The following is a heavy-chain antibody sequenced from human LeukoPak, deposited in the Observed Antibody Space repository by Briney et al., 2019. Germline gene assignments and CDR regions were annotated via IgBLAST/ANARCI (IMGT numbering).Heavy chain of an antibody. CDR3: ARELRYCSGGSCFQFDF. V-gene: IGHV4-30-4*08. CDR1: GGSISSGDYY. Sequence: SETLSLTCTVSGGSISSGDYYWSWIRQPPGKGLEWIGYIYYSGSTYYNPSLKSRVTISVDTSKNQFSLKLSSVTAADTAVYYCARELRYCSGGSCFQFDFWGQGTLVTVSS. CDR2: IYYSGST. J-gene: IGHJ4*02. D-gene: IGHD2-15*01.